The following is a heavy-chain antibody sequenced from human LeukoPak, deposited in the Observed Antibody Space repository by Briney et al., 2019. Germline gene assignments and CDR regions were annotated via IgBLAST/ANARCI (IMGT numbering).Heavy chain of an antibody. CDR1: GFTFSSYG. V-gene: IGHV3-30*18. J-gene: IGHJ4*02. D-gene: IGHD2-15*01. Sequence: GGSLRLSCAASGFTFSSYGMHWVRQAPGKGSEWVAAISYDGSKEYYADSVKGRFSISRDNSKNTLYLQMNSLRAEDTAVFYCAKGKALLEYYFDYWGQGTLVTVSS. CDR2: ISYDGSKE. CDR3: AKGKALLEYYFDY.